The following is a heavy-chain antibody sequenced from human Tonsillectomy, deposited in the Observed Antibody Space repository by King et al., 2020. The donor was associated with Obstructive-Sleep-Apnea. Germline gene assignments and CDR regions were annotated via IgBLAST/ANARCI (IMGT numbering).Heavy chain of an antibody. CDR1: GFTFSSYA. D-gene: IGHD3-10*01. CDR3: AKTDVILWFGELLYPTSYYFDY. V-gene: IGHV3-23*04. J-gene: IGHJ4*02. Sequence: VQLVESGGGLVQPGGSLRLSCAASGFTFSSYAMSWVRQAPGKGLEWVSAISGSGGSTYYADSVKGRFTISRDNSKNTLYLQMNSLRAEDTAVYYCAKTDVILWFGELLYPTSYYFDYWGQGTLVTVSS. CDR2: ISGSGGST.